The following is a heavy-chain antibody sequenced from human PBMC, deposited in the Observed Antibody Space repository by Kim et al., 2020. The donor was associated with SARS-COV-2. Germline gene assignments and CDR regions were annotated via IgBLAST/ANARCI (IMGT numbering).Heavy chain of an antibody. J-gene: IGHJ4*02. CDR1: GDSISSYY. V-gene: IGHV4-59*01. CDR3: ASSEGRSSWRQFDY. D-gene: IGHD6-13*01. CDR2: IFYRGST. Sequence: SETLSLTCTVSGDSISSYYCSWIRQPPGKGLEWIGHIFYRGSTNYNPSLKSRVTISADTSKNQFSLELSSVTAADTAVYYCASSEGRSSWRQFDYWGQGILVTVSS.